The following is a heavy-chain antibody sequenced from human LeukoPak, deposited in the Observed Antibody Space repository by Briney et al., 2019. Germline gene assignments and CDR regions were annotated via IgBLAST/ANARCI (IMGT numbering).Heavy chain of an antibody. CDR1: GGSISSYY. V-gene: IGHV4-34*01. J-gene: IGHJ5*02. Sequence: SETLSLTCTVSGGSISSYYWSWIRQPPGKGLEWIGEINHSGSTNYNPSLKSRVTISVDTSKNQFSLKLSSVTAADTAVYYCARGDEYCSSTSCYLQYNWFDPWGQGTLVTVSS. D-gene: IGHD2-2*01. CDR3: ARGDEYCSSTSCYLQYNWFDP. CDR2: INHSGST.